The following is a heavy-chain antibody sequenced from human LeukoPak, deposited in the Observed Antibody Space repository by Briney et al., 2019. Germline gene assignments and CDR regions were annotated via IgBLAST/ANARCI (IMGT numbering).Heavy chain of an antibody. D-gene: IGHD6-19*01. V-gene: IGHV1-69*05. Sequence: SVKVSCKASGGTFSSYAISWVRQAPGQGLEWMGRIIPIFGTANYAQKFQGRVTITTDESTSTAYMELSSLGSEDTAVYYCAISWGSGWFDYWGQGTLVTVSS. J-gene: IGHJ4*02. CDR3: AISWGSGWFDY. CDR2: IIPIFGTA. CDR1: GGTFSSYA.